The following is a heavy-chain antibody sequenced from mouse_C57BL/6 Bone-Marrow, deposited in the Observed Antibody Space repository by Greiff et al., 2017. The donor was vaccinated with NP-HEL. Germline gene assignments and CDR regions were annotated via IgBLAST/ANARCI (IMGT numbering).Heavy chain of an antibody. Sequence: QVQLQQPGAELVMPGASVKLSCKASGYTFTSYWMHWVKQRPGQGLEWIGEIDPSDSYTNYNQKFKGKSTLTVDKSSSTAYMQLSSLTSEDSAVYYCARRGLRKVEGGYWGQGTLVTVSA. V-gene: IGHV1-69*01. J-gene: IGHJ3*01. CDR3: ARRGLRKVEGGY. D-gene: IGHD1-1*01. CDR1: GYTFTSYW. CDR2: IDPSDSYT.